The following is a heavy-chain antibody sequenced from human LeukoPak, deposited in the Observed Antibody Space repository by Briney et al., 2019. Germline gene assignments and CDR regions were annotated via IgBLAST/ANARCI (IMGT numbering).Heavy chain of an antibody. J-gene: IGHJ4*02. V-gene: IGHV4-30-2*01. D-gene: IGHD4-23*01. CDR2: IYHSGST. CDR1: GGSISSGGYS. CDR3: ARRRYDYGGPLDY. Sequence: TLSLTCAVSGGSISSGGYSWSWIRQPPGKGLEWIGYIYHSGSTYYNPSLKSRVTISVDRSKNQFSLKLSSVSAADTAVYYCARRRYDYGGPLDYWGQGTLVTVSS.